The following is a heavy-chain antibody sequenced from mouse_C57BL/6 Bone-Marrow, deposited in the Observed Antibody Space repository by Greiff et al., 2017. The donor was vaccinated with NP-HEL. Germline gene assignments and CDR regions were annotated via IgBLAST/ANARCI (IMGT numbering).Heavy chain of an antibody. V-gene: IGHV1-81*01. CDR2: IYPRSGNT. D-gene: IGHD2-10*01. CDR1: GYTFTSSG. CDR3: APAYPRFAY. Sequence: VQLQQSGAELARPGASVKLSCKASGYTFTSSGISWVKQRTGQGLEWIGEIYPRSGNTYYNEKFKGKATLTADKSSSTAYMELRSLTSEDSAVYFCAPAYPRFAYWGQGTLVTVSA. J-gene: IGHJ3*01.